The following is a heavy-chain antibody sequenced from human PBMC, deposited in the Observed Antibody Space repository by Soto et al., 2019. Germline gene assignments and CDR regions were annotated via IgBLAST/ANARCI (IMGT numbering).Heavy chain of an antibody. CDR1: GGSISSYF. V-gene: IGHV4-59*01. CDR3: ARDLAAVPRAFDY. J-gene: IGHJ4*02. CDR2: VYYTGNT. Sequence: SETLSLTCTVSGGSISSYFYIWVRQPPGKGMDWIGSVYYTGNTDYNPSLKSRVSISVATSKTQIPLNLRSVTAADTAVYYCARDLAAVPRAFDYWGRGALVTVSS. D-gene: IGHD6-13*01.